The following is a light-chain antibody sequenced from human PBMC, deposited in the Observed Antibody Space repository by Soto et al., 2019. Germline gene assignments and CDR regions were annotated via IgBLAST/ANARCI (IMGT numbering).Light chain of an antibody. CDR1: QDINSY. CDR3: QQYGSIPWT. J-gene: IGKJ1*01. Sequence: LTHSAASLSATIVDRVTITFRSGQDINSYLSWYQQKPGKAPNLLIYEASILQRGVPSRFSGSGSGTEITLTISSRQPGDFAVYYCQQYGSIPWTFGQGTKVDIK. V-gene: IGKV1-9*01. CDR2: EAS.